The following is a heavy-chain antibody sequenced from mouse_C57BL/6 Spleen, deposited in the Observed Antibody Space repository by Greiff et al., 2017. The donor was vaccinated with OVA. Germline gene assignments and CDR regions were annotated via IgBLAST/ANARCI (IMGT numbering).Heavy chain of an antibody. CDR1: GFTFSDYG. V-gene: IGHV5-17*01. CDR3: ARDGSGPYYAMDY. J-gene: IGHJ4*01. CDR2: ISSGSSTI. Sequence: EVMLVESGGGLVKPGGSLKLSCAASGFTFSDYGMHWVRQAPEKGLEWVAYISSGSSTIYYADTVKGRFTISRDNAKNTLFLQMTSLRSEDTAMYYCARDGSGPYYAMDYWGQGTSVTVSS. D-gene: IGHD3-2*02.